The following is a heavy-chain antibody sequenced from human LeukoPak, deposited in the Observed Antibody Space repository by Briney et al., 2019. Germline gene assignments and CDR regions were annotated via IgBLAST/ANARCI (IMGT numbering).Heavy chain of an antibody. D-gene: IGHD7-27*01. CDR2: INPNSGGT. CDR3: ARGPATGDFDY. Sequence: ASVKVSCKASGYTXTAIYIHWVRQTPEQGLKWMGWINPNSGGTNFAQKFQGRVTMTRDLSISTAYMELSRLGSDDTAVYYCARGPATGDFDYWGQGTLVTVSS. CDR1: GYTXTAIY. V-gene: IGHV1-2*02. J-gene: IGHJ4*02.